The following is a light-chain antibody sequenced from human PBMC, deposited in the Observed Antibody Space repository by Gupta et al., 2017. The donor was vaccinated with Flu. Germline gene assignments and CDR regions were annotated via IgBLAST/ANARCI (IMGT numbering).Light chain of an antibody. CDR1: SSNIGANS. J-gene: IGLJ1*01. V-gene: IGLV1-44*01. CDR3: VTWDDSLNGYV. CDR2: TNN. Sequence: QSVVTQPPPRSGTPGQRVTISCSGSSSNIGANSVSWYQQLPGTAPKLLIYTNNQRPSGVPDRFSGSKSDTSASLAISGLQSEDEADYYCVTWDDSLNGYVFGTGTKVTV.